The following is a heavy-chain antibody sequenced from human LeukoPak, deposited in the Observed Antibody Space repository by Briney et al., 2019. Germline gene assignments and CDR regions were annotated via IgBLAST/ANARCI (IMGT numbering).Heavy chain of an antibody. CDR1: GFTFSSYW. CDR2: INSDGSTT. Sequence: PVGSLRLSCAASGFTFSSYWMYWVRQAPGKGLVWVSRINSDGSTTSYADSVKGRFTISRDNAKNTLYLQMNSLRAEDTAVYYCTKDDDSTSYYFDYWGQGTLVTVSS. D-gene: IGHD2-2*01. J-gene: IGHJ4*02. CDR3: TKDDDSTSYYFDY. V-gene: IGHV3-74*01.